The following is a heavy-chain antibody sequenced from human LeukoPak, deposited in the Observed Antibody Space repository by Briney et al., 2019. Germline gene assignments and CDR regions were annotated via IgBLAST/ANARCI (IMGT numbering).Heavy chain of an antibody. Sequence: PGGSLRLSCAASGFTFSSYAMSWVRQAPGKGLEWVSAISGSGGSTYYADSVKGRFTISRDNSKNTLYLQMNSLRAEDTAVYYCAKDRSPYYYDSSGYYSPNAFDIWGQGTMVTVSS. D-gene: IGHD3-22*01. J-gene: IGHJ3*02. CDR2: ISGSGGST. CDR3: AKDRSPYYYDSSGYYSPNAFDI. V-gene: IGHV3-23*01. CDR1: GFTFSSYA.